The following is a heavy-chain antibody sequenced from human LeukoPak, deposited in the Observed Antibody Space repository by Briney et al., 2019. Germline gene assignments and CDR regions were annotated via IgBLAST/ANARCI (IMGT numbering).Heavy chain of an antibody. J-gene: IGHJ3*01. D-gene: IGHD5-18*01. Sequence: GGSLRLSCAASGFTLSSYGMSWVRQAPGKGLEWVSAISGSGGSTYYADSVKGRFTISRDNARNTLFLQMNSLRTEDAAVYYCATYVDTVRYDAFDVWGQGAMVTVSS. CDR3: ATYVDTVRYDAFDV. CDR2: ISGSGGST. V-gene: IGHV3-23*01. CDR1: GFTLSSYG.